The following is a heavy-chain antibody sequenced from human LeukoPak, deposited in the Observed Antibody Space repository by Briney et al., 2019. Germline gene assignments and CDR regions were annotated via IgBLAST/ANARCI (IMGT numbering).Heavy chain of an antibody. CDR3: ARAGRRGVVVPAAIGY. CDR1: GYTFTVYY. Sequence: RASVTVSFKASGYTFTVYYMHWVRQAPGQGLEWMGWINPNSGGTNYAQKFQGRVTMTRDTSISTAYMELSRLRSDDTAVYYCARAGRRGVVVPAAIGYWGQGTLVTVSS. CDR2: INPNSGGT. J-gene: IGHJ4*02. D-gene: IGHD2-2*01. V-gene: IGHV1-2*02.